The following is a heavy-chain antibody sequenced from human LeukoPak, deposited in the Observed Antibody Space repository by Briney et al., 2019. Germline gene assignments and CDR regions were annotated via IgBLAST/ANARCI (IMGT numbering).Heavy chain of an antibody. CDR2: IYYSGST. CDR1: GGSISSGSYY. CDR3: ARAASGWGLDY. J-gene: IGHJ4*02. D-gene: IGHD6-19*01. V-gene: IGHV4-39*07. Sequence: SETLSLTCTVSGGSISSGSYYWGWIRQPPGKGLEWIGSIYYSGSTYYNPSLKSRVTISVDTSKNQFSLKLSSVTAADTAVYYCARAASGWGLDYWGQGTLVTVSS.